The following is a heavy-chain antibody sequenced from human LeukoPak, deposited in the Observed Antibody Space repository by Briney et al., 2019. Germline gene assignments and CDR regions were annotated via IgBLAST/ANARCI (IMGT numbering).Heavy chain of an antibody. V-gene: IGHV3-21*01. J-gene: IGHJ4*02. CDR2: ISSSSSYI. CDR3: ARDLGFDY. Sequence: GGSLRLSCAASGFTFSSYSMNWVRQAPGKGLEWVSCISSSSSYICYADSVKGRFTISRDNAKNSLYLQMNSLRAEDTAVYYCARDLGFDYWGQGTLVTVSS. CDR1: GFTFSSYS.